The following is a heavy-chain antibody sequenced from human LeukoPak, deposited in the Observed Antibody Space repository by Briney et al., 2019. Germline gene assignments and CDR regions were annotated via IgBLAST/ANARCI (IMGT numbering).Heavy chain of an antibody. V-gene: IGHV3-74*01. CDR3: ARGSAGTAYFDY. D-gene: IGHD5-18*01. CDR2: INTDGSST. Sequence: SGGSLRLSCAASGFTFSSYWMHWVRQAPGKGLVWVSRINTDGSSTRYADSVKGRFTFSRDNAKDTLYLQMNSLRGEDTAVYYCARGSAGTAYFDYWGQGTLVTVSS. J-gene: IGHJ4*02. CDR1: GFTFSSYW.